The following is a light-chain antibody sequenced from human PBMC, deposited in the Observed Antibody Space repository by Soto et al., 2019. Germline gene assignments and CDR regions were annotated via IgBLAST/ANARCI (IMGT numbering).Light chain of an antibody. CDR2: GAS. Sequence: EIVMTQSPATLSVSPGERATLSCRASQSVSSNLAWYQQKPGQAPRLLIYGASTRATGIPVRFSGGGSGTEFFLTISSLLSEDFAVYYCQQYNSWPPWTFGQGTKVEIK. J-gene: IGKJ1*01. V-gene: IGKV3-15*01. CDR3: QQYNSWPPWT. CDR1: QSVSSN.